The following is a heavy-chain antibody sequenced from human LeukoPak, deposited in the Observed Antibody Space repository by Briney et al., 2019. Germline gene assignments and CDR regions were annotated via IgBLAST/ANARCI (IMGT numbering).Heavy chain of an antibody. Sequence: WASVKVSCKASGGTFTSYGISWVRQAPGQGLEWMGWISAYNGNTNYAQKLQGRVTMTTDTSTSTAYMELRSLRSDDTAVYYCARLWFGEFPFDYWGQGTLVTVSS. CDR3: ARLWFGEFPFDY. J-gene: IGHJ4*02. CDR2: ISAYNGNT. D-gene: IGHD3-10*01. CDR1: GGTFTSYG. V-gene: IGHV1-18*01.